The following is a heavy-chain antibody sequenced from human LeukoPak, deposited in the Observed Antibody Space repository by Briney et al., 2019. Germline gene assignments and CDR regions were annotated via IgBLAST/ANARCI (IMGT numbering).Heavy chain of an antibody. CDR2: IYDSGST. Sequence: SQTLSLTCDVSGGSISSGGYSWSWIRQPPGKGLEWIGYIYDSGSTYYNPSLKSRVTISVDTSKNQFSLKLSSVTAADTAVYYCARRPLGLPFDYWGQGTLVTVSS. CDR3: ARRPLGLPFDY. J-gene: IGHJ4*02. V-gene: IGHV4-30-4*07. D-gene: IGHD5-18*01. CDR1: GGSISSGGYS.